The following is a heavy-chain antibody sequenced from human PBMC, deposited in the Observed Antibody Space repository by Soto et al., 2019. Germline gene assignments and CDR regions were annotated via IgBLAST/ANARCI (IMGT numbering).Heavy chain of an antibody. Sequence: GGSLRLSCAASGFTFSSYWMHWVRQAPGKGLVWVSRINSDGSSTSYADSVKGRFTISRDNAKNTLYLQMNSLRAEDTAVYYCARDHDFWSGYFGHYYYYGMDVWGQGTTVTVSS. CDR2: INSDGSST. CDR1: GFTFSSYW. D-gene: IGHD3-3*01. J-gene: IGHJ6*02. CDR3: ARDHDFWSGYFGHYYYYGMDV. V-gene: IGHV3-74*01.